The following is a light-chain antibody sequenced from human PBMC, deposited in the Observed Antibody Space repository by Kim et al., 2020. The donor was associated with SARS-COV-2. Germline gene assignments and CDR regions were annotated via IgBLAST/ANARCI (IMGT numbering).Light chain of an antibody. CDR3: NSRDSSTNQLV. CDR1: SLGNNY. J-gene: IGLJ2*01. V-gene: IGLV3-19*01. CDR2: GKS. Sequence: SSELTQDPAVSVALGQTVRITCQGDSLGNNYASWYQQKPGQAPVVVIYGKSNRLSGIPDRFSGYTSGSTASLIITGAQAEDEADYYCNSRDSSTNQLVFGGGTQLTVL.